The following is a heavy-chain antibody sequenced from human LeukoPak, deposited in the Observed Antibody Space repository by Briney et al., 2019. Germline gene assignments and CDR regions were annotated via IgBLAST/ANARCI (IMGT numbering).Heavy chain of an antibody. CDR1: GFTFSSYS. J-gene: IGHJ3*02. D-gene: IGHD2-2*01. CDR3: ARDGYCTTSSCYIDAFDI. V-gene: IGHV3-48*04. Sequence: GGSLRLSCAASGFTFSSYSMNWVRQAPGKGLEWVSYIGTSDTTIYYADSVKGRFTISRDNAKNSLYLQMNSLRTEDTAVYYCARDGYCTTSSCYIDAFDIWGQGTMVTVSS. CDR2: IGTSDTTI.